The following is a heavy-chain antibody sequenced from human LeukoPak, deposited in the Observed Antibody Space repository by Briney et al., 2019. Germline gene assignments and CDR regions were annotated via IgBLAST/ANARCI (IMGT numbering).Heavy chain of an antibody. J-gene: IGHJ2*01. V-gene: IGHV4-34*01. CDR3: ARFPYVKSSYWCFDL. CDR2: INHGGST. CDR1: GGSFSGYY. Sequence: SETLSLTCAVYGGSFSGYYWSCIRQPPGKGLEWIGEINHGGSTNYNPSLKSRVTISLDTSKNQFSLKLSSVTAADTAVYYCARFPYVKSSYWCFDLWGRGTLVTVSP. D-gene: IGHD3-16*01.